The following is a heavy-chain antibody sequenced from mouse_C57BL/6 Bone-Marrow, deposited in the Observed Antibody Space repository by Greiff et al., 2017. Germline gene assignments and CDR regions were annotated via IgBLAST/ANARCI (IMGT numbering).Heavy chain of an antibody. CDR1: GFTFSSYA. J-gene: IGHJ3*01. CDR2: ISDGGSYT. Sequence: EVQRVESGGGLVKPGGSLKLSCAASGFTFSSYAMSWVRQTPEKRLEWVATISDGGSYTYYPDHVKGRFTISRDNAKNNLYLQMSHLKSEDTAMYYCARGRAGSSYLFAYWGQGTLVTVSA. V-gene: IGHV5-4*01. D-gene: IGHD1-1*01. CDR3: ARGRAGSSYLFAY.